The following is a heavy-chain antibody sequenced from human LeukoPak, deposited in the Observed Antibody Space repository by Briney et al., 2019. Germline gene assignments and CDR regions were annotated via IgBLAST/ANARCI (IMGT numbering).Heavy chain of an antibody. D-gene: IGHD5-12*01. V-gene: IGHV1-8*01. CDR3: ARGPVLTGMRWLQLRRYYYYYGMGV. J-gene: IGHJ6*02. Sequence: ASVKVSCKASGYTFTSYDINWVRQATGQGLEWMGWMNPNSGNTGYAQKFQGRVTMTRNTSISTAYMELSSLRSEDTAVYYCARGPVLTGMRWLQLRRYYYYYGMGVWGQGTTVTVSS. CDR2: MNPNSGNT. CDR1: GYTFTSYD.